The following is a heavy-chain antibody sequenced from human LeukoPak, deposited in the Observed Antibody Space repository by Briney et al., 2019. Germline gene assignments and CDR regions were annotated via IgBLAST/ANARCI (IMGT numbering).Heavy chain of an antibody. CDR1: VGSFSGYY. CDR3: ARHRMARGEFGY. J-gene: IGHJ4*02. Sequence: KSSETLSLTCAVYVGSFSGYYWSWIRQPPGKGLEWIGEINHSGSTNYNPSLKSRVTISVDTSKNQFSLKLSSVTAADTAVYYCARHRMARGEFGYWGQGTLVTVSS. CDR2: INHSGST. V-gene: IGHV4-34*01. D-gene: IGHD3-16*01.